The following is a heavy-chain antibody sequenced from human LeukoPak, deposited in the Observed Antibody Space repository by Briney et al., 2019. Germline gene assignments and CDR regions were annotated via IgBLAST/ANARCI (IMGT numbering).Heavy chain of an antibody. D-gene: IGHD4-17*01. CDR3: ARGGGSYGDYSLWLGY. CDR2: ISAYTGHT. J-gene: IGHJ4*02. Sequence: ASVKVSCKASGYTFTSYGISWVRQAPGQGLAWMGWISAYTGHTMFAQKYQGRVTMTTDTSTSTAYMELRSLRSDDTAVYYCARGGGSYGDYSLWLGYWGQGTLVTVSS. CDR1: GYTFTSYG. V-gene: IGHV1-18*01.